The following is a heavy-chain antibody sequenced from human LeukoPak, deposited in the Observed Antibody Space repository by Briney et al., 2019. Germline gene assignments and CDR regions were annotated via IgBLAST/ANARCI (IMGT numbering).Heavy chain of an antibody. J-gene: IGHJ6*03. CDR2: IYTSGST. Sequence: PSQTLSLTCTVSGGSISSGSYYWSWIRQPAGKGLEWIGRIYTSGSTNYNPSLKSRVTISVDTSKNQSSLKLSSVTAADTAVYYCAKESDRNYYYYYMDVWGKGTTVTVSS. CDR1: GGSISSGSYY. V-gene: IGHV4-61*02. CDR3: AKESDRNYYYYYMDV.